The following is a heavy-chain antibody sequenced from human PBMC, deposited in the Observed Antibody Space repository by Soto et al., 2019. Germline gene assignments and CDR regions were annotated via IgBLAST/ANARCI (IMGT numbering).Heavy chain of an antibody. V-gene: IGHV4-39*01. J-gene: IGHJ4*02. CDR3: ARHLGYSGYDPNYFDY. CDR1: GGSIGSGSHY. Sequence: PSETLSLTCTVSGGSIGSGSHYWGWIRQPPGKGLEWIGSMYYSGSTYYNPSLKSRVTISVDTSKNQFSLKLRSVTAADTAVYYCARHLGYSGYDPNYFDYWGQGTLVTVSS. D-gene: IGHD5-12*01. CDR2: MYYSGST.